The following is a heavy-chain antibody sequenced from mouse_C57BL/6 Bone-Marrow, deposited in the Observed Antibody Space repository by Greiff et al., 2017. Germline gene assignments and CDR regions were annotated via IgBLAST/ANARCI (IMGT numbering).Heavy chain of an antibody. CDR2: IYPGSGST. V-gene: IGHV1-55*01. Sequence: QVQLQQPGAELVKPGASVKMSCKASGYTFTSYWITWVKKRPGQGLEWIGDIYPGSGSTNYNEKFKSKATLTVDTSSSTAYMQLSSLTSEDSAVYYCARWLLRDYAMDYWGQGTSVTVSS. CDR1: GYTFTSYW. J-gene: IGHJ4*01. CDR3: ARWLLRDYAMDY. D-gene: IGHD2-3*01.